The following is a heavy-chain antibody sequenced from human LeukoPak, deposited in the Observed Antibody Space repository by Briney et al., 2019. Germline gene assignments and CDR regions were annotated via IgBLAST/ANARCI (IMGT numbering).Heavy chain of an antibody. CDR2: INNDASST. CDR1: GFTFSSYW. D-gene: IGHD2-21*01. Sequence: GGSLRLSCAASGFTFSSYWMHWVRQPPGKGLVWVSCINNDASSTSYADSVKGRFTISRDNAKNTLYLQINSLRAEDTAVYYCARDDSRGFAYWGQGTLVTVSS. J-gene: IGHJ4*02. V-gene: IGHV3-74*01. CDR3: ARDDSRGFAY.